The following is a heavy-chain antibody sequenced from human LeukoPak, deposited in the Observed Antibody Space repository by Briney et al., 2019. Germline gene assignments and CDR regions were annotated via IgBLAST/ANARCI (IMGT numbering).Heavy chain of an antibody. J-gene: IGHJ4*02. CDR3: ASGLELDY. V-gene: IGHV3-7*03. Sequence: GESLLLSCSASRFTFCSYWMAWVRRAPGKGVEGVANIKQDGSEKNYVDSVKGRFTISRDNAKNSLYLQMNSLRAEDTAVYYCASGLELDYWGQGTLVTVSS. CDR1: RFTFCSYW. CDR2: IKQDGSEK.